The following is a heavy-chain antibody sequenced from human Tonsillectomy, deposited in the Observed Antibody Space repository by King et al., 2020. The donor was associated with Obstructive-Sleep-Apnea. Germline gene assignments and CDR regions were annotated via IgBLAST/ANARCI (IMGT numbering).Heavy chain of an antibody. CDR2: IYYTGRT. V-gene: IGHV4-59*12. Sequence: QLQESGPGLVKPSETLSLTGTGSGGSISSYYWSWIRKPPGKGLEWIGDIYYTGRTNYNPSLKSRVTISVDTSKNQFSLKRSSVTADDTAVYYCAREGVGGGSGFDYWGQGTLVTVSS. J-gene: IGHJ4*02. CDR1: GGSISSYY. CDR3: AREGVGGGSGFDY. D-gene: IGHD2-15*01.